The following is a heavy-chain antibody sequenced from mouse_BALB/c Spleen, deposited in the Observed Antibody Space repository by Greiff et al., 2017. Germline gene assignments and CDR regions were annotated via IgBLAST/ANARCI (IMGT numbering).Heavy chain of an antibody. Sequence: EVKLVESGGGLVQPGGSRKLSCAASGFTFSSFGMHWVRQAPEKGLEWVAYISSGSSTIYYADTVKGRFTISRDNPKNTLFLQMTSLRSEDTAMYYCARAEVYYRYDEAAAMDYWGQGTSVTVSS. J-gene: IGHJ4*01. D-gene: IGHD2-14*01. CDR2: ISSGSSTI. CDR1: GFTFSSFG. V-gene: IGHV5-17*02. CDR3: ARAEVYYRYDEAAAMDY.